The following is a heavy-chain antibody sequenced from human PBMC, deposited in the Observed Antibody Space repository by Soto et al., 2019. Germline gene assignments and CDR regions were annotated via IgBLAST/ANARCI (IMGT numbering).Heavy chain of an antibody. D-gene: IGHD3-10*01. J-gene: IGHJ6*02. V-gene: IGHV3-48*01. CDR1: GFTFSSYS. CDR2: ISSGSGTT. Sequence: EVPLVESGGGLVQPGGSLRLSCAVSGFTFSSYSMNWVRQAPGKGLEWVSYISSGSGTTYYADSVKGRFSISRDNANNSLYLQMNSLRVEATAVYYCAKIGTYLRMDVWGQGTTVTVSS. CDR3: AKIGTYLRMDV.